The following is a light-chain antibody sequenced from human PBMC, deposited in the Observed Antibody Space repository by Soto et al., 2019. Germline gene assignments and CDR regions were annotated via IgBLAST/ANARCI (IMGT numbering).Light chain of an antibody. V-gene: IGKV3-15*01. CDR3: QQYNQWPLT. CDR2: FAS. J-gene: IGKJ4*02. Sequence: EIVMTQSPATLSVSPGDKATLSCRASQSVSNNLAWYQQRPGQAPRLLIYFASTRATGIPARFSGSGSGTEFSLTIGSLQSEDVALYYCQQYNQWPLTFGGGTKVE. CDR1: QSVSNN.